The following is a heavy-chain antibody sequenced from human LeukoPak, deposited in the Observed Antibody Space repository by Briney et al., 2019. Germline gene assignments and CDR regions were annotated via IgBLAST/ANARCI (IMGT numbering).Heavy chain of an antibody. D-gene: IGHD5-24*01. V-gene: IGHV4-59*01. CDR3: ARVRDGYNRLFDY. CDR2: IYYSGST. J-gene: IGHJ4*02. CDR1: GGSISSYY. Sequence: PSETLSLTCTVSGGSISSYYWSWIRQPPGKGLEWTGYIYYSGSTNYNPSLKSRVTISVDTSKNQFSLKLSSVTAADTAVYYCARVRDGYNRLFDYWGQGTLVTVSS.